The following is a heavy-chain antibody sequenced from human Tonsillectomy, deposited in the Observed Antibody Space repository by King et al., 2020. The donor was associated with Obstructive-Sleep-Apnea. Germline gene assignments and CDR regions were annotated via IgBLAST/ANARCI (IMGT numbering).Heavy chain of an antibody. CDR3: ARDQGYYDSSGYYFYFDY. CDR2: ISYDGSNK. V-gene: IGHV3-30*04. J-gene: IGHJ4*02. Sequence: VQLVESGGGVVQPGRSLRLSCAASGFTFSSYAMHWVRQAPGKGLEWVAVISYDGSNKYYADSVKGRFTISRDNSENTLDLQMNSLRTEDTAVYYCARDQGYYDSSGYYFYFDYWGQGTLVTVSS. D-gene: IGHD3-22*01. CDR1: GFTFSSYA.